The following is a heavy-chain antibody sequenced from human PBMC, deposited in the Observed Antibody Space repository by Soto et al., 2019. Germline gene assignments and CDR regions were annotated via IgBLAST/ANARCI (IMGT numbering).Heavy chain of an antibody. CDR2: TYYRSKWYN. CDR1: GDSVSSNSSA. V-gene: IGHV6-1*01. Sequence: QTLSLTCAISGDSVSSNSSAWNWIRQSPSRGLEWLGRTYYRSKWYNDYAVSVKSRITINPDTSKNQFSLQLNSVTPEDTAVYYCAREGPSYSSGWNTYDYWGQGTLVTVSS. D-gene: IGHD6-19*01. CDR3: AREGPSYSSGWNTYDY. J-gene: IGHJ4*02.